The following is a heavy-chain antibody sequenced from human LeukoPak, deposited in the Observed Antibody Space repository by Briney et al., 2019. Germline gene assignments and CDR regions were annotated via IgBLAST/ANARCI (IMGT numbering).Heavy chain of an antibody. J-gene: IGHJ3*02. CDR1: GYSITSGYY. CDR2: LYHSGIT. CDR3: ASPPLGTDSGEKDAFDI. V-gene: IGHV4-38-2*02. D-gene: IGHD4-17*01. Sequence: PSETLSLTCTVSGYSITSGYYWAWIRQPPGRGLEWIGSLYHSGITPYIPSLKSRVTISVDTSKNQFSLKMSSVPAADTAVYYCASPPLGTDSGEKDAFDIWGQGTMVTVSS.